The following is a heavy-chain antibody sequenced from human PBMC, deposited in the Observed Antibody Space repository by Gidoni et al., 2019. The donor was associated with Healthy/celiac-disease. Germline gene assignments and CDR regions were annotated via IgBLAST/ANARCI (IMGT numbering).Heavy chain of an antibody. CDR3: AHSSYYSSGSYYNWFDP. CDR2: IYWDDDK. J-gene: IGHJ5*02. V-gene: IGHV2-5*02. CDR1: GFSLSNSGVG. Sequence: QITLKESGPTLVKPTQTLTLTCTFSGFSLSNSGVGVGWIRQSPGKALEWLALIYWDDDKRYRPSLKSRLRITKDTSKKQVVLTMTNMDPVDTATYYCAHSSYYSSGSYYNWFDPWGQGTLVTVSS. D-gene: IGHD3-10*01.